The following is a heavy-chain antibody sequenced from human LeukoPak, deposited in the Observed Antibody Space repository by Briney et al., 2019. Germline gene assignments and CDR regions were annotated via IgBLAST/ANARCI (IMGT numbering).Heavy chain of an antibody. V-gene: IGHV1-69*04. D-gene: IGHD2-2*01. CDR1: GGTFSSYA. J-gene: IGHJ4*02. CDR2: IIPILGIA. CDR3: SGSSAQIFYFDY. Sequence: AASVKVSCKPSGGTFSSYAISWVRQTPGQGLEWMGRIIPILGIANYAQKFQGRVTITADKSTSTAYMELSSLRSEDTAVYYCSGSSAQIFYFDYWGQGTLVTVSS.